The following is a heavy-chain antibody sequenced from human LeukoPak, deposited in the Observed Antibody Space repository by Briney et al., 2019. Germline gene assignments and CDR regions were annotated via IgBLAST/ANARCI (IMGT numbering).Heavy chain of an antibody. CDR2: ISSSSSTI. D-gene: IGHD3-10*01. CDR1: GFTFSSYS. V-gene: IGHV3-48*01. CDR3: AKAEDYYGSGSPFDY. J-gene: IGHJ4*02. Sequence: GGSLRLSCAASGFTFSSYSMNWVRQAPGKGLEWVSYISSSSSTIYYADSVKGRFTISRDNAKNTLYLQMNSLRAEDTAVYYCAKAEDYYGSGSPFDYWGQGTLVTVSS.